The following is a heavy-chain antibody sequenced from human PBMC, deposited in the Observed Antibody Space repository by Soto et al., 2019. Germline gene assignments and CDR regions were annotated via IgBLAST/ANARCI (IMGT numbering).Heavy chain of an antibody. Sequence: SETLSLTCTVSGGSISSIIYYWGWIRQPPGKGLEWIGNIHYSGSTYSVSSLKTLVTISLDTSKNQFSLKLSSVTAADTAVYCCASQHYYDSSGYYVGYWGQGTLVNVSS. CDR1: GGSISSIIYY. CDR3: ASQHYYDSSGYYVGY. V-gene: IGHV4-39*07. J-gene: IGHJ4*02. D-gene: IGHD3-22*01. CDR2: IHYSGST.